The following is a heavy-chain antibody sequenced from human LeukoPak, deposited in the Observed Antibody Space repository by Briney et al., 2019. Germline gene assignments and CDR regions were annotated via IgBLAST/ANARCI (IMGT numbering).Heavy chain of an antibody. V-gene: IGHV3-21*01. D-gene: IGHD6-13*01. CDR1: GYTFSNYW. J-gene: IGHJ4*02. Sequence: PGGSLRLSCAASGYTFSNYWMHWVRQAPGKGLEWVSSISSSSSYIYYADSVKGRFTISRDNAKNSLYLQMNSLRAEDTAVYYCARDKGVYSSRWFDYWGQGTLVTVSS. CDR2: ISSSSSYI. CDR3: ARDKGVYSSRWFDY.